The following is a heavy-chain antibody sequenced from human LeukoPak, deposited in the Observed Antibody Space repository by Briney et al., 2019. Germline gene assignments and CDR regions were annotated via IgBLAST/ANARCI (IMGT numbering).Heavy chain of an antibody. CDR3: ARGFGYSMLYYYYYMDV. CDR1: GGSFNGHY. Sequence: SETLSLTCGVYGGSFNGHYWSWIRQPPGKGLEWIGEINHSGSTNYNPSLKSRVTISVDTSKNQFSLKLSSVTAADTAVYYCARGFGYSMLYYYYYMDVWGKGTTVTVSS. D-gene: IGHD4-11*01. J-gene: IGHJ6*03. V-gene: IGHV4-34*01. CDR2: INHSGST.